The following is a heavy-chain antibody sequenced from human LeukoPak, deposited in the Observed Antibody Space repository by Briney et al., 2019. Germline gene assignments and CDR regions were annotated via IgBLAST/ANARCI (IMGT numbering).Heavy chain of an antibody. CDR3: ASEGYLNWFDP. D-gene: IGHD1-26*01. CDR2: IYTSGST. V-gene: IGHV4-4*07. Sequence: SETLSLTCTVSGGSISSYYWSWIRQPAGKGLEWIGRIYTSGSTNYNPSLKSRVTMSVDTSKDQFSLKLSSVTAADTAVYYCASEGYLNWFDPWGQGTLVTVSS. J-gene: IGHJ5*02. CDR1: GGSISSYY.